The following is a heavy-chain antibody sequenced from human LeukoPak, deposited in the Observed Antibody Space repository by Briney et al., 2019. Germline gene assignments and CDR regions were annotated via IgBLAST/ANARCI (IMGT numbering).Heavy chain of an antibody. CDR1: GGSIRSYY. D-gene: IGHD2/OR15-2a*01. CDR2: IYHSGST. V-gene: IGHV4-59*01. CDR3: SSHLSNAFDI. J-gene: IGHJ3*02. Sequence: PSETLSLTCTVSGGSIRSYYWSWIRQPPGKGLEWIGYIYHSGSTNYHPSLKSRVTMSVDTSKNQFSLKLSSVTAADTAVYYCSSHLSNAFDIWGQGTMVIVSS.